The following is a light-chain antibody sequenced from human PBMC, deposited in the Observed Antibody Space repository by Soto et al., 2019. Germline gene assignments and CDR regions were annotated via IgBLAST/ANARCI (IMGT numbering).Light chain of an antibody. J-gene: IGKJ2*01. Sequence: EIVLTQSPGTLSLSPGERATLSCRASQSVSSNYLAWYRQKPGQAPRLLIYGASSRATGIPDRFSGSGSGTDFTLTISRLEPEVFAVFYCQQYGGSTGYTFGQGTKLEI. CDR1: QSVSSNY. CDR2: GAS. V-gene: IGKV3-20*01. CDR3: QQYGGSTGYT.